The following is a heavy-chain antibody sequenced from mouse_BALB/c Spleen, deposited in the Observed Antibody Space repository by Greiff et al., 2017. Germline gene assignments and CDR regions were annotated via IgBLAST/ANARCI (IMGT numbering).Heavy chain of an antibody. D-gene: IGHD2-1*01. Sequence: EVKLMESGGDLVKPGGSLKLSCAASGFTFSSYGMSWVRQTPDKRLEWVATISSGGSYTYYPDSVKGRFTISRDNAKNTLYLQMSSLKSEDTAMYYCARDLYGNYGFAYWGQGTLVTVSA. CDR3: ARDLYGNYGFAY. V-gene: IGHV5-6*01. CDR1: GFTFSSYG. CDR2: ISSGGSYT. J-gene: IGHJ3*01.